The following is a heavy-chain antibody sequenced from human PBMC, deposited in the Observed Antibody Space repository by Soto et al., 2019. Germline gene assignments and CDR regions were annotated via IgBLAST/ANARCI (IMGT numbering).Heavy chain of an antibody. CDR3: ANNREGSLSWFDP. Sequence: GGSLRLSCAASEFTFSAYAMTWVRQAPGKGLEWVSAITATGGATYYADSVKGRFTISRDNSKNTLYLQMNSLRAEDTAVYYCANNREGSLSWFDPWGQGTLVTVSS. CDR1: EFTFSAYA. J-gene: IGHJ5*02. CDR2: ITATGGAT. V-gene: IGHV3-23*01.